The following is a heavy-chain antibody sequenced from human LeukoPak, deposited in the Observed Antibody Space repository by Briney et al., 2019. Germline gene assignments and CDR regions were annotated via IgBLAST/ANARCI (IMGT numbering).Heavy chain of an antibody. Sequence: GGSLRLSCAASGFTFSSYEMNWVRQAPGKGLEWVSYISSSGSTIYYADSVKGRFTISRDNAKNSLYLQMNSLRAEDTAVYYCARGDSGSYWGVDYWGQGTLVTVSS. V-gene: IGHV3-48*03. CDR1: GFTFSSYE. J-gene: IGHJ4*02. D-gene: IGHD1-26*01. CDR3: ARGDSGSYWGVDY. CDR2: ISSSGSTI.